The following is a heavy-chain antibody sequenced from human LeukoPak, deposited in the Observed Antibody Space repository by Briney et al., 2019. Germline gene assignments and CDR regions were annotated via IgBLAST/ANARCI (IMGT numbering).Heavy chain of an antibody. J-gene: IGHJ3*02. CDR1: SFTFSNAY. D-gene: IGHD3-3*01. Sequence: GGSLRLSCTASSFTFSNAYMNWVRQAPGKGLEWVGRIKSKTNGATKDYAAPVKGRFTISRDDSKNTLYLQMDSLKTEDTAVYYCTTPITISGVIINNGFDIWGRGTMVTVSS. CDR2: IKSKTNGATK. V-gene: IGHV3-15*07. CDR3: TTPITISGVIINNGFDI.